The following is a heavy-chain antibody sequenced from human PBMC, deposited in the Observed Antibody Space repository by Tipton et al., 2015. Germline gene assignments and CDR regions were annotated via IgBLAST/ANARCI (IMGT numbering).Heavy chain of an antibody. V-gene: IGHV4-59*12. CDR1: GGSISSYY. J-gene: IGHJ4*02. CDR3: AREVWYYDSSGYDY. Sequence: TLSLTCTISGGSISSYYWSWIRQPPGKGLEWIGYVYYSGSTNYNPSLKSRVTMSVDTSKNQFSLHLSSVTAADTAVYYCAREVWYYDSSGYDYWGQGTLVTVSS. D-gene: IGHD3-22*01. CDR2: VYYSGST.